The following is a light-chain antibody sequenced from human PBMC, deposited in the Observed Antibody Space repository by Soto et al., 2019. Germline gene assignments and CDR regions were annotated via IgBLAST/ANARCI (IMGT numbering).Light chain of an antibody. CDR3: SSYTRSSTLV. CDR2: EVS. CDR1: SSDVGGYNY. Sequence: QSVLTQPASVSGSPGQSITISCTGTSSDVGGYNYVSWYQQHPVKAPKLMIYEVSNRPSGVSNRFSGSKSGNTASLTIYGLQAEDEADYYCSSYTRSSTLVFGGGTKLTVL. J-gene: IGLJ2*01. V-gene: IGLV2-14*01.